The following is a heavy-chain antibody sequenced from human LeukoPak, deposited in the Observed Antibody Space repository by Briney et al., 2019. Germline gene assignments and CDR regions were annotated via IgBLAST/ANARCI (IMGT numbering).Heavy chain of an antibody. J-gene: IGHJ4*02. Sequence: GGSLRLSCTASGFTFSNNAVSWVRQAPGKGLEWVSAISNNGGYTYYADSVQGRFTISRDNSKSTLCLQMNSLRAEDTAVYYCAKQLGYCSGGSCYFPYWGQGTLVTVSS. D-gene: IGHD2-15*01. CDR1: GFTFSNNA. CDR2: ISNNGGYT. V-gene: IGHV3-23*01. CDR3: AKQLGYCSGGSCYFPY.